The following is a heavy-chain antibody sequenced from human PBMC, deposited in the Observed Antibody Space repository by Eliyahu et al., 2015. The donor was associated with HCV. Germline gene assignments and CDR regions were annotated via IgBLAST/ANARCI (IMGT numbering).Heavy chain of an antibody. V-gene: IGHV1-46*01. CDR2: INPSGGST. J-gene: IGHJ4*02. Sequence: QVQLVQSGAEVKKPGASVXVSCKAXGXTXTXXYMHWVRQAPGQGLEWMGXINPSGGSTSYAQKFQGRVTMTRDTSTSTVYMELSSLRSEDTAVYYCARDMARIAADARYYFDYWGQGTLVTVSS. CDR3: ARDMARIAADARYYFDY. CDR1: GXTXTXXY. D-gene: IGHD6-13*01.